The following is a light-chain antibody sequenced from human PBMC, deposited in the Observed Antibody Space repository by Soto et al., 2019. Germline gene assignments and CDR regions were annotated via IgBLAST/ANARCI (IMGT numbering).Light chain of an antibody. J-gene: IGKJ1*01. CDR1: QSVSSN. CDR3: QQYNNWPGT. Sequence: EIVMTQSPATLSVSPGERATLSCRASQSVSSNLAWYQQKPGQAPRLLIYGASTRATGIPARFSGSGSGTECTLTIISLQSEDFAFYYCQQYNNWPGTFGQGTKVEIK. CDR2: GAS. V-gene: IGKV3-15*01.